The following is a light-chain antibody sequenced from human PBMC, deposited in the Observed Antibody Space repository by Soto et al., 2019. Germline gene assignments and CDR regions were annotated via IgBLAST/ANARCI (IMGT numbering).Light chain of an antibody. CDR1: QSVTSNY. J-gene: IGKJ1*01. Sequence: EIVLTQSPGTLSSSPVERATLSCRASQSVTSNYLAWYQQKPGQAPRLLIFGASIRDTGLPDRFSGGGSGTDFTLTISRLEPEDFAVYYCQQYGSSPGTFGQGTKVDI. V-gene: IGKV3-20*01. CDR3: QQYGSSPGT. CDR2: GAS.